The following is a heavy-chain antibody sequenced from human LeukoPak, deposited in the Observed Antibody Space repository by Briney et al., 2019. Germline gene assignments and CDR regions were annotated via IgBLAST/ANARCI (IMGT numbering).Heavy chain of an antibody. D-gene: IGHD3-16*02. Sequence: SETLSLTCTVSGYSISSGYYWSWIRQPPGKGLEWIGEINHSGSTNYNPSLKSRVTISVDTSKNQFSLKLSSVTAADTAVYYCARVLYVWGSYRYDYWGQGTLVTVSS. CDR3: ARVLYVWGSYRYDY. J-gene: IGHJ4*02. CDR1: GYSISSGYY. CDR2: INHSGST. V-gene: IGHV4-38-2*02.